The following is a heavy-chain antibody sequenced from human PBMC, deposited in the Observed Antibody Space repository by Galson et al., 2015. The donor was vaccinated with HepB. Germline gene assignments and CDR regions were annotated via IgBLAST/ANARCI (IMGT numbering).Heavy chain of an antibody. CDR3: ATGGESFDWLPPVAFDI. Sequence: SVKVSCKASGYTFTGYYMHWVRQAPGQGLEWMGRINPNSGGTNYAQKFQGRVTMTRDTSISTAYMELSRLRSDDTAVYYCATGGESFDWLPPVAFDIWGQGTMVTVSS. J-gene: IGHJ3*02. CDR2: INPNSGGT. V-gene: IGHV1-2*06. CDR1: GYTFTGYY. D-gene: IGHD3-9*01.